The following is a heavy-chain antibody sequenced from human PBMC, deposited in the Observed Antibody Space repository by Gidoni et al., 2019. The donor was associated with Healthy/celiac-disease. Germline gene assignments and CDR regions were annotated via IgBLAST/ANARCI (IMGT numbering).Heavy chain of an antibody. CDR3: ARNYDFWSGYYTGSGAFDI. CDR2: ISSSGSTI. CDR1: GFSFSDYY. Sequence: QVQLVESGGGLVKPGGSLRLSCAASGFSFSDYYMSWIRQAPGKGLEWVSYISSSGSTIYYADSVKGRFTISRDNAKNSLYLQMNSLRAEDTAVYYCARNYDFWSGYYTGSGAFDIWGQGTMVTVSS. D-gene: IGHD3-3*01. V-gene: IGHV3-11*01. J-gene: IGHJ3*02.